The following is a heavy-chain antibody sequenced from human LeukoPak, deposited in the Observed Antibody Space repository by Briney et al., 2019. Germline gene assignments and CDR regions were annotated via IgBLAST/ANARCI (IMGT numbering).Heavy chain of an antibody. CDR1: GFTFDDYA. D-gene: IGHD1-14*01. CDR3: AKGATFKHPPGY. CDR2: ISWNSGSI. Sequence: PGRSLRLSCAASGFTFDDYAMHWVRQAPGKGLEWVSGISWNSGSIGYADSVKGRFTISRDNAKNSLYLQMNSLRAEDTALYYCAKGATFKHPPGYWGQGTLVTVSS. V-gene: IGHV3-9*01. J-gene: IGHJ4*02.